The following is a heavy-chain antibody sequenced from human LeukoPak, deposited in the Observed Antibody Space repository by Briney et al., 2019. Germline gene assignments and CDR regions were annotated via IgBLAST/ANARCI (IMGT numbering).Heavy chain of an antibody. CDR2: MNPNSGGT. V-gene: IGHV1-2*02. Sequence: ASVKLSCKTSGYTFTAYYIHWLRPAPGQGLEWMGSMNPNSGGTKYAQTFQGRVTLTRDTSISTAYLELSSLTSDDTAVYFCARQGSNSSGWYPVDDWGQGTLVTVSS. CDR3: ARQGSNSSGWYPVDD. CDR1: GYTFTAYY. D-gene: IGHD6-19*01. J-gene: IGHJ4*02.